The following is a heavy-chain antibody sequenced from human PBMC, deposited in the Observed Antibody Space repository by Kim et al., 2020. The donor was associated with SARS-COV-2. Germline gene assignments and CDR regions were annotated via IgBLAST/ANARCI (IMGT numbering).Heavy chain of an antibody. CDR3: AKDPTYYSSSWSRFDY. J-gene: IGHJ4*02. Sequence: SVKGRFTISRDNSKNTLYLQMNSLRAEDTAVYYCAKDPTYYSSSWSRFDYWGQGTLVTVSS. V-gene: IGHV3-23*01. D-gene: IGHD6-13*01.